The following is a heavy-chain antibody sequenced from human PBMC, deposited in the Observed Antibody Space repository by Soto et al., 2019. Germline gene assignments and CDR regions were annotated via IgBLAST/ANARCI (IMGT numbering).Heavy chain of an antibody. CDR1: GYTFTTFW. Sequence: GESLKISCTGFGYTFTTFWISWVRQMPGKGLEWMGRIDPRDSYVNYSPSFQGHVTISVDKSISTAYLQWGSLKASDTAMYYCARLFCSTTTCDSWFDPWGQGTLVTV. V-gene: IGHV5-10-1*01. CDR2: IDPRDSYV. CDR3: ARLFCSTTTCDSWFDP. J-gene: IGHJ5*02. D-gene: IGHD2-2*01.